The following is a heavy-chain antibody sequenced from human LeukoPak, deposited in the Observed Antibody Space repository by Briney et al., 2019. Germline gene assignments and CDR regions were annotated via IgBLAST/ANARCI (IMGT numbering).Heavy chain of an antibody. CDR3: ARCRDGYWSFDY. V-gene: IGHV1-69*13. J-gene: IGHJ4*02. CDR1: GGTFSSYA. D-gene: IGHD5-24*01. Sequence: SVKVSCKASGGTFSSYAISWVRQAPGQGLEWMGGIIPIFGTANYAQKFQGRVTITADESTSTAYMELSSLRTEDTAVYCCARCRDGYWSFDYWGQGTLVTGSS. CDR2: IIPIFGTA.